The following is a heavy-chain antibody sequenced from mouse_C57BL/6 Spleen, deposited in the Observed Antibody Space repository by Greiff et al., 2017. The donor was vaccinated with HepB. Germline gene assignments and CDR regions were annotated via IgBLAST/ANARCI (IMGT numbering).Heavy chain of an antibody. Sequence: VQLQQPGAELVKPGASVKLSCKASGYTFTSYWMHWVKQRPGQGLEWIGMIHPNSGSTNYNEKFKSKATLTVDKSSSTAYMQLSSLTSEDSAVYYCARLIYYDYDGRGYWGQGTTLTVSS. V-gene: IGHV1-64*01. CDR1: GYTFTSYW. CDR2: IHPNSGST. D-gene: IGHD2-4*01. J-gene: IGHJ2*01. CDR3: ARLIYYDYDGRGY.